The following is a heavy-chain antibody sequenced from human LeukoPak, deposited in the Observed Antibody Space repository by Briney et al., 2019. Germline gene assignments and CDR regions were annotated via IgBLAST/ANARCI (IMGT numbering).Heavy chain of an antibody. CDR1: GFTFSDYY. D-gene: IGHD2-2*02. CDR2: ISSSSSTI. V-gene: IGHV3-11*01. CDR3: ARYTTYYYYMDV. J-gene: IGHJ6*03. Sequence: PGGSLRLSCAASGFTFSDYYMSWIRQAPGKGLEWVSYISSSSSTIYYADSVKGRFTISRDNAKNSLYLQMNSLRAEDTAVYYCARYTTYYYYMDVWGKGTTVTVSS.